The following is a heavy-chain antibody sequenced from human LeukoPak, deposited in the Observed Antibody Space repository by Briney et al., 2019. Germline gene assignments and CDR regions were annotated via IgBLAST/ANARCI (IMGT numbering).Heavy chain of an antibody. CDR1: GYTFTSYG. J-gene: IGHJ6*02. CDR3: ARDPSDLWFGELLGYYYGMDV. Sequence: ASVKVSCKASGYTFTSYGISWVRQAPGQGLEWMGIIDPSGGSTSYAQKFQGRVTMTRDTSTSTVYMELRSLRSDDTAVYYCARDPSDLWFGELLGYYYGMDVWGQGTTVTVSS. D-gene: IGHD3-10*01. CDR2: IDPSGGST. V-gene: IGHV1-46*01.